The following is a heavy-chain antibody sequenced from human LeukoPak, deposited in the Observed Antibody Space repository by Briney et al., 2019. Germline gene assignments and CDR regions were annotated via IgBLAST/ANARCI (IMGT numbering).Heavy chain of an antibody. V-gene: IGHV3-74*01. CDR1: GFTFRCYW. CDR2: INSDGSST. CDR3: AGDDFWSGYITDY. J-gene: IGHJ4*02. D-gene: IGHD3-3*01. Sequence: GGSLRLSCAVSGFTFRCYWMQWVRQAPGKGLVWVSRINSDGSSTSYADSVKGRFTISRDNAKNTLYLQMNSLRAEDTAVYYCAGDDFWSGYITDYSGQGTLVTVSS.